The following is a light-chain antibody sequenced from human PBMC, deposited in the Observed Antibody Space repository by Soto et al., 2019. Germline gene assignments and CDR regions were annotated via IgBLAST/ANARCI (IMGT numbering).Light chain of an antibody. V-gene: IGKV3-20*01. CDR2: GAS. Sequence: EIVFTQSPGTLSLSPGERATLSCRASQSFSSTYFAWYQQKPGQAPRLLIYGASSRATGIPDRFSGGGSGTDFSLTISRLDPEDFAVYYCQQYSSSPITFAQRTRLEI. J-gene: IGKJ5*01. CDR3: QQYSSSPIT. CDR1: QSFSSTY.